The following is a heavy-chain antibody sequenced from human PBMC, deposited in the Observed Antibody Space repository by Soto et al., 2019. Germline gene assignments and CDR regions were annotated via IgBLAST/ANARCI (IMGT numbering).Heavy chain of an antibody. V-gene: IGHV3-7*01. CDR1: GFTFSSYW. Sequence: GGSLRLSCAASGFTFSSYWMSWVRQAPGKGLEWVANIKQDGSGKYYVDSVKGRFTISRDNAKNSLYLQMNSLRAEDTAVYYCAREQLEGTYYMDVWGKGTTVTVSS. CDR3: AREQLEGTYYMDV. CDR2: IKQDGSGK. D-gene: IGHD1-1*01. J-gene: IGHJ6*03.